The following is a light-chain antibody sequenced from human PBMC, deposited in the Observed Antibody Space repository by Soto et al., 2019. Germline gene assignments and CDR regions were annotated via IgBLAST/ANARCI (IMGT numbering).Light chain of an antibody. J-gene: IGKJ4*01. CDR3: QQYDNWPLT. CDR2: GAS. CDR1: QSVSSN. Sequence: EIVMTQSPATLSVSPGERATLSCRASQSVSSNLAWYQQKSGQTPRLLIYGASTRATDIPARFSGCGSGTEFTLTISSLQSEDFAVYYCQQYDNWPLTFGGGTKVEI. V-gene: IGKV3-15*01.